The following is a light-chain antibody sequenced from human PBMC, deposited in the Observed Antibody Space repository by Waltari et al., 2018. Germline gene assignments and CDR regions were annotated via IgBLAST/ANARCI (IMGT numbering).Light chain of an antibody. CDR2: RVS. J-gene: IGKJ1*01. CDR1: SSVSTSY. V-gene: IGKV3D-7*01. CDR3: QQGHSIPWT. Sequence: EIVLTQSPTSMAVSQGERVTISCTASSSVSTSYLHWYQQQPGFPPRLLVFRVSSLASGAPSRFSVRGSGTSYTLTLSNMEAEDAAYYYCQQGHSIPWTFGHGTKVEIK.